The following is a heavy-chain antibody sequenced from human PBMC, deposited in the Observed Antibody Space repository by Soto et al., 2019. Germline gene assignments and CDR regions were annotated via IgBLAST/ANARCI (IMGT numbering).Heavy chain of an antibody. CDR2: ISGSAGST. CDR1: GFTFTTYA. Sequence: EVQLLESGGGLVQPGGSLRLSCAASGFTFTTYAMSWVRQAPGKGLEWVSTISGSAGSTYYADSVKGRFTMSRDNSKNTLYVQMSSLSADDTAIYYCAKVGLRWELYHWYFDLWGRGTLVTVSS. D-gene: IGHD1-26*01. J-gene: IGHJ2*01. V-gene: IGHV3-23*01. CDR3: AKVGLRWELYHWYFDL.